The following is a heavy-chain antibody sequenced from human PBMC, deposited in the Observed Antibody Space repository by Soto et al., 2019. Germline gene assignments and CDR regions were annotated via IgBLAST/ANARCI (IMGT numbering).Heavy chain of an antibody. J-gene: IGHJ5*02. CDR1: VYSISSDTYS. Sequence: SETGCVTCAVTVYSISSDTYSWSWIRQPPGKGLEWVGYIHHSGNTYFNPSLKSRVTISVDRSKNQLSLKLTSVTAADTAVYYCARTMLLGWFDPWGQGTLVTVSS. CDR3: ARTMLLGWFDP. CDR2: IHHSGNT. V-gene: IGHV4-30-2*01. D-gene: IGHD2-15*01.